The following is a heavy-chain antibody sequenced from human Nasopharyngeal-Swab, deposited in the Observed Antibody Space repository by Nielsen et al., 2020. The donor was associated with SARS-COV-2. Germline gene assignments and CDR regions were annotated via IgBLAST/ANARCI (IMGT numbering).Heavy chain of an antibody. CDR2: IYYSGST. J-gene: IGHJ5*02. D-gene: IGHD6-13*01. V-gene: IGHV4-39*01. Sequence: SETLSLTCTVSGGSISSSSYYWGWIRQPPGKGLEWIGSIYYSGSTYYNPSLKSRVTISVDTSKNQCSLKLSSVTAADAAVYYCARHWDLAAAQWFDPWGQGTLVTVSS. CDR1: GGSISSSSYY. CDR3: ARHWDLAAAQWFDP.